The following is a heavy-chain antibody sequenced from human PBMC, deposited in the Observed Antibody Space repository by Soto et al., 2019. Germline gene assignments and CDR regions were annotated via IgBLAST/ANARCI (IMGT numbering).Heavy chain of an antibody. D-gene: IGHD6-19*01. Sequence: GGSLRLSCAASGFTFSSYSMNWVRQAPGKGLEWVSSISSSSSYIYYADSVKGRFTISRDNAKNSLYLQINSLRAGDTAVYYCARDKQWLVRGYYYGMDVWGQGTTVTVS. CDR1: GFTFSSYS. CDR3: ARDKQWLVRGYYYGMDV. V-gene: IGHV3-21*01. CDR2: ISSSSSYI. J-gene: IGHJ6*02.